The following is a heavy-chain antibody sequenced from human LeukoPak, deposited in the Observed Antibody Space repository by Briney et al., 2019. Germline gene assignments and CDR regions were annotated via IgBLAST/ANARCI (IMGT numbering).Heavy chain of an antibody. V-gene: IGHV4-39*01. J-gene: IGHJ4*02. D-gene: IGHD3-22*01. Sequence: GSLRLSCAASGFTFSSYWMNWVRQAPGKGLEWIGSIYYSGSTYYNPSLKSRVTISVDTSKNQFSLKLSSVTAADTAVYYCARTSGYDSSGYLYYFDYWGQGTLVTVSS. CDR3: ARTSGYDSSGYLYYFDY. CDR1: GFTFSSYW. CDR2: IYYSGST.